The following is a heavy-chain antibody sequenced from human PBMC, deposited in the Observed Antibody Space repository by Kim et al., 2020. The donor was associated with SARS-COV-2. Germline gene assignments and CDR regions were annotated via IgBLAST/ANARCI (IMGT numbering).Heavy chain of an antibody. D-gene: IGHD6-13*01. V-gene: IGHV3-13*01. Sequence: GGSLRLSCAASGFTFSSYALHWVRQATGKGLEWVSAIGTAGDTYYPGSVKGRFTISRENAKNSSYLQMNSLRAGDTAAYYCARGYSSSWYWAFDIWGQGT. J-gene: IGHJ3*02. CDR2: IGTAGDT. CDR1: GFTFSSYA. CDR3: ARGYSSSWYWAFDI.